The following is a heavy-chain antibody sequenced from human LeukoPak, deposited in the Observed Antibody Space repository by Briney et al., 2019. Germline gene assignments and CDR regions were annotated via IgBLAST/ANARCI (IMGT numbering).Heavy chain of an antibody. CDR1: GFTFSSYS. CDR2: ISSSSSYI. Sequence: PGGSLRLSCAASGFTFSSYSMNWVRQAPGKGLEWVSSISSSSSYIYYADSVKGRFTISRDNARNSLYLQMNSLRAEDTAVYYCARALGLASFVDVWGKGTTVTVSS. CDR3: ARALGLASFVDV. D-gene: IGHD3-16*01. V-gene: IGHV3-21*01. J-gene: IGHJ6*04.